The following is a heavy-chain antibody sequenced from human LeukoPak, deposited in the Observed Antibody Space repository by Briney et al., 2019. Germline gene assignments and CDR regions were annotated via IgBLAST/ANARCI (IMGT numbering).Heavy chain of an antibody. D-gene: IGHD3-10*01. V-gene: IGHV4-39*01. CDR3: ASRRFTVVRGLTTHNWFDP. CDR2: FYYSGNT. CDR1: GGSLSSSSYS. J-gene: IGHJ5*02. Sequence: SETLSLTCTVAGGSLSSSSYSWDWIRQPPGKGLEWIVSFYYSGNTDYNPSLKSRLTISVDTSKNQFSLKVNSVTAADTAVYYCASRRFTVVRGLTTHNWFDPWGQGILVTVSS.